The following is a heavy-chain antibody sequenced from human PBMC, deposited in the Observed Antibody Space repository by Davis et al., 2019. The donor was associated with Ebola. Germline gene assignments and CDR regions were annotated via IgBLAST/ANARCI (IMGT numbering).Heavy chain of an antibody. Sequence: GESLKISCAASGFTFSSYWMSWLRQAPGKGLEWVANIKQDGSEKYYVDSVKGRFTISRDNAKNSLYLQMNSLRAEDTAVYYCARDSYYYDSSGYSYYFDYWGQGTLVTVSS. V-gene: IGHV3-7*01. CDR1: GFTFSSYW. CDR2: IKQDGSEK. J-gene: IGHJ4*02. D-gene: IGHD3-22*01. CDR3: ARDSYYYDSSGYSYYFDY.